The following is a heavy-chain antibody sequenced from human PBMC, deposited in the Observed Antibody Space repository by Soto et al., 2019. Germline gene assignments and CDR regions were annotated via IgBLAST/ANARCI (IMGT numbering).Heavy chain of an antibody. J-gene: IGHJ3*02. V-gene: IGHV2-5*02. CDR2: IYWDDDK. Sequence: QITLKESGPTLVKPTQTLTLTCTFSGFSLSTSGVAVGWIRQPPGKALEWLALIYWDDDKRYSPSMKGRLTTAGDTSKHQVVLLMTNRGPEDTATDYCAHSRPATACDIWGQGTMVTVSS. CDR3: AHSRPATACDI. CDR1: GFSLSTSGVA.